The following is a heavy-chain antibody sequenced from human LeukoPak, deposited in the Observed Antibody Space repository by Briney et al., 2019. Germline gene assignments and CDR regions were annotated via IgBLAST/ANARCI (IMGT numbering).Heavy chain of an antibody. CDR3: ARSPTIVVVPAAIRPNWFDP. J-gene: IGHJ5*02. D-gene: IGHD2-2*01. CDR2: ISAYNGNT. V-gene: IGHV1-18*01. Sequence: PMASVKVSCKASGYTFTSYGISWVRQAPGQGLEWMGWISAYNGNTNYAQKLQGRVTMTTDTSTSTAYMELRSLRSDDTAVYYCARSPTIVVVPAAIRPNWFDPWGQGTLVTVSS. CDR1: GYTFTSYG.